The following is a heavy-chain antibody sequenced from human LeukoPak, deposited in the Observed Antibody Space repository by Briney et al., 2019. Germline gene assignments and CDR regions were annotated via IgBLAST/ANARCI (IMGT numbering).Heavy chain of an antibody. CDR1: GFTFSSYG. Sequence: AGGSVSLLCAPSGFTFSSYGMQWVRQAPGKGGEGVAFLWYDGRNKYYAESVKGRFTISRDNSKNTLYLQMNSLRAEDTSVYYCARDHYCSSTSCYGAPGDYYGMDVWGAGATVTVSS. CDR3: ARDHYCSSTSCYGAPGDYYGMDV. CDR2: LWYDGRNK. D-gene: IGHD2-2*01. J-gene: IGHJ6*04. V-gene: IGHV3-30*02.